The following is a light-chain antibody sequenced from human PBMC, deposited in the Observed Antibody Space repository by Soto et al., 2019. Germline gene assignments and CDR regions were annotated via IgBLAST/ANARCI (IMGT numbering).Light chain of an antibody. Sequence: TQTTQTPTSPSASLGDRVTITFPASQSISSYLNWYQQKPGKAPKLLIYAASSLQSGVPSRFSGSGSGTDFTLTISSLQPEDFATYYCQQSYSAPLTFGGGTKV. CDR1: QSISSY. CDR2: AAS. J-gene: IGKJ4*01. V-gene: IGKV1-39*01. CDR3: QQSYSAPLT.